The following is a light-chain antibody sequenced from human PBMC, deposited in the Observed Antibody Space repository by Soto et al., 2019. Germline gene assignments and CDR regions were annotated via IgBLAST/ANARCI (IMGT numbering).Light chain of an antibody. CDR2: DAS. CDR3: QQYKSYPWT. J-gene: IGKJ1*01. Sequence: DIQMTQSPSTLSASVGDGVTITCRASQTISGWLAWYQQRPGKAPKLLISDASSLRSGVPSRFSGSGSGTEFTLTISSLQPDDFGSYYSQQYKSYPWTFGHGTKVEV. V-gene: IGKV1-5*01. CDR1: QTISGW.